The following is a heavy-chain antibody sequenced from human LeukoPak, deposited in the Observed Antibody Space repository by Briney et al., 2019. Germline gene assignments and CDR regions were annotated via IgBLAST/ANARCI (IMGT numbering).Heavy chain of an antibody. CDR3: AKRSGLRGDWFDP. Sequence: GGSLRLSCTTSGFIFAKYAMAWVRQSPGKGLEWVSTISASGADTYYADSVGGRFTISRDNSKNTLYLQMNSLRAEDTAVYYCAKRSGLRGDWFDPWGQGTLVTVSS. J-gene: IGHJ5*02. V-gene: IGHV3-23*01. CDR2: ISASGADT. CDR1: GFIFAKYA. D-gene: IGHD3/OR15-3a*01.